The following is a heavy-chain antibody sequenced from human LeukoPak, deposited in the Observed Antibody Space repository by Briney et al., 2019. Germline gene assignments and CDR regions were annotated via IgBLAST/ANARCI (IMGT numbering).Heavy chain of an antibody. V-gene: IGHV3-7*05. D-gene: IGHD2-2*01. CDR3: ARDQRYCSSSSCPWEPFDY. CDR1: GFTFSSYW. J-gene: IGHJ4*02. CDR2: IKQDGSEK. Sequence: GGSLRLSCAASGFTFSSYWMSWVREAPGKGLEWVANIKQDGSEKYYVDSVKGRFTISRDNAKNSLYLQMNSLRAEDTAVYFCARDQRYCSSSSCPWEPFDYWGQGTLVTVSS.